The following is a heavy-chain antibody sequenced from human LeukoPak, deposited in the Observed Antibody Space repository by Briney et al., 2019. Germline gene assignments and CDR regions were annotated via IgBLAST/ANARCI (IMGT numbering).Heavy chain of an antibody. CDR1: GFTFSSYS. J-gene: IGHJ4*02. D-gene: IGHD1-7*01. V-gene: IGHV3-21*01. Sequence: GGSLRLSCAASGFTFSSYSMNWVRQAPGKGLEWVSSISSSSSYIYYADSVNGRFTISRDNAKNSLYLQMNSLRAEDTAVYYCARVRKLELRYWGQGTLVTVSS. CDR3: ARVRKLELRY. CDR2: ISSSSSYI.